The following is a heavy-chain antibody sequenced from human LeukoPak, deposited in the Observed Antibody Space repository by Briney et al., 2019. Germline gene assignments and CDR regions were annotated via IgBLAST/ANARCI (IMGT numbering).Heavy chain of an antibody. CDR3: AKPDYGEGDY. Sequence: GGSLRLSCATSGFTFGDHAMNWVRQAPGKGLEWVSAISGSGGSTYYADSVKGRFTISRDNSKNTLYLQMNSLRAEDTAVYYCAKPDYGEGDYWGQGTLVTVSS. V-gene: IGHV3-23*01. CDR1: GFTFGDHA. D-gene: IGHD4-17*01. J-gene: IGHJ4*02. CDR2: ISGSGGST.